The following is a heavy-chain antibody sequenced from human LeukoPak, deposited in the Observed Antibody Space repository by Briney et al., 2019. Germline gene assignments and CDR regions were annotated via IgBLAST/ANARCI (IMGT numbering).Heavy chain of an antibody. D-gene: IGHD3-10*01. CDR3: AGGSGTYSPDY. Sequence: ETLSLTCTVTGYPISSGYYWGWVRQAPGKGLEYFSGVTRNGDRTFYAKSVKGRFTISRDNSKNTLYLQMGSLRAEDMAVYYCAGGSGTYSPDYWGQGTLVTVSS. CDR1: GYPISSGYY. V-gene: IGHV3-64*01. J-gene: IGHJ4*02. CDR2: VTRNGDRT.